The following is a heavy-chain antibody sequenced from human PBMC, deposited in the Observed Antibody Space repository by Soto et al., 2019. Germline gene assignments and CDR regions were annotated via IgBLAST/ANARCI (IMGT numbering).Heavy chain of an antibody. CDR1: GDSVSSSYYY. Sequence: QVQLQESGPGLVKPSETLSLTCTVSGDSVSSSYYYWGWIRQPPGKGLEWIGSIFYSGSTYYNPPLKSRLTISVDTSKNQFSLKLSSVTAADTAVYYCARRGSSRPIYHYGMDVWGQGTTVTVSS. J-gene: IGHJ6*02. D-gene: IGHD6-13*01. CDR2: IFYSGST. CDR3: ARRGSSRPIYHYGMDV. V-gene: IGHV4-39*01.